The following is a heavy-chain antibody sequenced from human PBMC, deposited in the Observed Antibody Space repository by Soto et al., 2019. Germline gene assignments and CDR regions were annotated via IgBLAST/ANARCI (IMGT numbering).Heavy chain of an antibody. CDR1: GGPISNDI. J-gene: IGHJ4*02. CDR2: SIPLLNTA. D-gene: IGHD5-12*01. Sequence: QVHLVQSGAEVKKPGSSVKVSCKASGGPISNDIITWVLQAPGQGLEWMGRSIPLLNTATYPQKFQGRVTITADRSTGTAYMELNSLRSEDTAVYYCARDSPIGSTFSGYDAIDYWGQGTLVTVSS. V-gene: IGHV1-69*08. CDR3: ARDSPIGSTFSGYDAIDY.